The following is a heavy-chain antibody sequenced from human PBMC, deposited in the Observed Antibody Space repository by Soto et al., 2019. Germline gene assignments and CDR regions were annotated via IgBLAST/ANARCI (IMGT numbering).Heavy chain of an antibody. Sequence: EVQLVESGGGLVQPGGSLRLSCAASSGFTFRRYWMNWVRQAPGKGLEWVANIKQDGSENNYGDSVKGRFTISRDNAKNSLYLQMNGLRADDTAVYYCAGGGGWESDSWGQGTLVIVSS. J-gene: IGHJ4*02. V-gene: IGHV3-7*01. D-gene: IGHD6-19*01. CDR1: SGFTFRRYW. CDR2: IKQDGSEN. CDR3: AGGGGWESDS.